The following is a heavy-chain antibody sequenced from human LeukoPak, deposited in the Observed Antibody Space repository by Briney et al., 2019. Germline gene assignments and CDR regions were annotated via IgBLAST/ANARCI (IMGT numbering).Heavy chain of an antibody. J-gene: IGHJ4*02. CDR3: ARGRSTGYPYYFEY. CDR1: GYTFTSYD. Sequence: ASVKVSCKASGYTFTSYDINWVRQATGQGLEWMGWMNPNSGSTGYAQKFQGRVTITRNTSISTAYMELSGLRSEDTAVYYCARGRSTGYPYYFEYLGQGTLVTVSS. CDR2: MNPNSGST. V-gene: IGHV1-8*03. D-gene: IGHD5-12*01.